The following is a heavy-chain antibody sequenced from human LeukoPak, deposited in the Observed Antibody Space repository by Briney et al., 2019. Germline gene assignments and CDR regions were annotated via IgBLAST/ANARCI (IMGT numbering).Heavy chain of an antibody. J-gene: IGHJ6*02. Sequence: ASVKVSCKASGYXFTSYYMYWVRQAPGQGREWMGIINSSGGNTSYAQNFQGRVTMTRDTSARLVYMELRSLRSEDTAVYYCARENTYGYSYGMDVWGQGTTVTVSS. CDR3: ARENTYGYSYGMDV. V-gene: IGHV1-46*01. CDR2: INSSGGNT. CDR1: GYXFTSYY. D-gene: IGHD3-22*01.